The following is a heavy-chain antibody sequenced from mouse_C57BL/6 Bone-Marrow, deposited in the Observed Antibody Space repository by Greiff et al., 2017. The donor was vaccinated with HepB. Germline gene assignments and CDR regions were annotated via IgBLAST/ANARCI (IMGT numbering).Heavy chain of an antibody. CDR2: IRSKSNNYAT. J-gene: IGHJ3*01. V-gene: IGHV10-1*01. Sequence: DVQLVESGGGLVQPKGSLKLSCAASGFSFNTYAMNWVRQAPGKGLEWVARIRSKSNNYATYYADSVNDRFTISRDDSESMLYLQMNNLKTEDTAMYYCVRPFPYDYAWFAYWGQGTLVTVSA. CDR1: GFSFNTYA. CDR3: VRPFPYDYAWFAY. D-gene: IGHD2-4*01.